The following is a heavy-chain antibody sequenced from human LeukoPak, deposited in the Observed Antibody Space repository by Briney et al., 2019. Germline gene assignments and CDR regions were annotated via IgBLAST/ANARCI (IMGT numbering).Heavy chain of an antibody. V-gene: IGHV3-23*01. CDR3: AESSSSWAKRYWYFDL. CDR1: GGSFSDYD. Sequence: ETLSLTCAVYGGSFSDYDWSWIRQAPGKGLEWVSAISGSGGSTYYADSVKGRFTISRDNSKNTLYLQMNSLRAEDTAVYYCAESSSSWAKRYWYFDLWGRGTLVTVSS. D-gene: IGHD6-13*01. J-gene: IGHJ2*01. CDR2: ISGSGGST.